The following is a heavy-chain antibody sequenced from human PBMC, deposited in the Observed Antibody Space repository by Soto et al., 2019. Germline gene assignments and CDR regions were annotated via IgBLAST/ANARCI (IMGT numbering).Heavy chain of an antibody. CDR1: GFTCGSYE. Sequence: GPLRVGWAAWGFTCGSYEMDWVRQAAGEVLEWVAYISSSGSTICYADSVKGRFTISRDNAKNSLYLQMNSLRAQDTPVSYCARDRPMEPPHASAQGTTVTVPS. CDR3: ARDRPMEPPHA. D-gene: IGHD1-1*01. J-gene: IGHJ6*02. V-gene: IGHV3-48*03. CDR2: ISSSGSTI.